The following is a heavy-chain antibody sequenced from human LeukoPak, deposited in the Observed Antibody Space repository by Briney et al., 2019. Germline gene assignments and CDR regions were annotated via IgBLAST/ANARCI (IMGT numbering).Heavy chain of an antibody. CDR3: ARDRWFDP. J-gene: IGHJ5*02. CDR1: GFTFSNFA. CDR2: ISSSSSYI. Sequence: GGSPRLSCAGSGFTFSNFAVNWVRQAPGKGLEWVSSISSSSSYIYYADSVKGRFTISRDNAKNSLYLQMNSLRAEDTAVYYCARDRWFDPWGQGTLVTVSS. V-gene: IGHV3-21*01.